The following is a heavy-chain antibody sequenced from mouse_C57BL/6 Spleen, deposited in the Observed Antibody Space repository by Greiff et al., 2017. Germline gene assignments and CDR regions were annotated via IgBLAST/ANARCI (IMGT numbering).Heavy chain of an antibody. CDR1: GYSITSGYY. CDR2: ISYDGSN. V-gene: IGHV3-6*01. J-gene: IGHJ4*01. Sequence: EVQLVESGPGLVKPSQSLSLTCSVTGYSITSGYYWNWIRQFPGNKLEWMGYISYDGSNNYNPSLKNRISITRDTSKNQFFLKLNSVTTEDTATYYCARGERYYYAMDYWGQGTSVTVSS. CDR3: ARGERYYYAMDY.